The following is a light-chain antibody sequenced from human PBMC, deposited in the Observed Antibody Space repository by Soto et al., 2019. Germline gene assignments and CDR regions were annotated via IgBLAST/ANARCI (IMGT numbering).Light chain of an antibody. V-gene: IGKV1-39*01. CDR2: AAS. CDR3: QQSDSSPPT. J-gene: IGKJ1*01. Sequence: DIQMTQSPSSLSASVEDRVIITCRASQSISNHLNWYQQKPGKAPKLLILAASSLQSGVPSRFSGSRSGPDFTLTISSLQPEDFATYYCQQSDSSPPTFGQGTKVEIK. CDR1: QSISNH.